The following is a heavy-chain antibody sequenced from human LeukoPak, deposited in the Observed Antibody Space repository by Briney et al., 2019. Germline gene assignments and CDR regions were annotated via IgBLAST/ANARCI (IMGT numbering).Heavy chain of an antibody. D-gene: IGHD6-19*01. Sequence: PSETLSLTCTVSGGSISSYYWSWIRQPPGKGLEWIGYIYYSGSTNYNPSLKSRVTISVDTSKNQFSLKLSSVTAADTAVYYCAGEEEYSSGWYHWFDPWGQGTLVIVSS. CDR3: AGEEEYSSGWYHWFDP. CDR2: IYYSGST. V-gene: IGHV4-59*12. J-gene: IGHJ5*02. CDR1: GGSISSYY.